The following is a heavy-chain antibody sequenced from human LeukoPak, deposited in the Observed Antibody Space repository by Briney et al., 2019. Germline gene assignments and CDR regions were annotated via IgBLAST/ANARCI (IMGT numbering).Heavy chain of an antibody. D-gene: IGHD6-13*01. Sequence: GESLKISCKGSRYGFTSYWIGWVRQMPGKGLEWMGIIYPGDSDTRYSPSFQGQVTISADKSISTAYLQWSSLKASDTAMYYCARHGRGYSSSWYAFDIWGQGTMVTVSS. CDR2: IYPGDSDT. J-gene: IGHJ3*02. V-gene: IGHV5-51*01. CDR1: RYGFTSYW. CDR3: ARHGRGYSSSWYAFDI.